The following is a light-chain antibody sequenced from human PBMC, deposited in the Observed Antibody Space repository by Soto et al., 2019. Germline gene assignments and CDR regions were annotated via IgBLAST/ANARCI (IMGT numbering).Light chain of an antibody. CDR3: QQYYTIPLT. CDR1: QTLFPNSNNKDY. V-gene: IGKV4-1*01. Sequence: DIVMTQSPDSLAVSLGERATVRSKSSQTLFPNSNNKDYLAWYQQKPGQSPKLLIYRASTPESGVPDRFSGSGSGTDFTLTISSLQAEDVAVYYCQQYYTIPLTFGQGTKLEIK. CDR2: RAS. J-gene: IGKJ2*01.